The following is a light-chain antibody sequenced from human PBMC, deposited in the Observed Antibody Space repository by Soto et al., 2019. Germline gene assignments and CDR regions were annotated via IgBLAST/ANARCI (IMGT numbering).Light chain of an antibody. CDR3: CSYAGSYFGV. J-gene: IGLJ3*02. V-gene: IGLV2-11*01. CDR1: SSDVGGYNY. CDR2: DVS. Sequence: QSALTQPRSVSGSPGQSVTISCTGTSSDVGGYNYVSWYQQEPGKAPKLMIYDVSKRPSGVPDRFSGSKSGNTASLTISGLQAEDEADYFCCSYAGSYFGVFGGGTKVTVL.